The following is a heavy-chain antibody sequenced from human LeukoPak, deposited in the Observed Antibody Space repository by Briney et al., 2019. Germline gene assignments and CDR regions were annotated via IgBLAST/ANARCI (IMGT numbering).Heavy chain of an antibody. J-gene: IGHJ6*02. CDR1: GGSISSYY. CDR2: IYYSGST. V-gene: IGHV4-59*01. Sequence: SETLSLTCTVSGGSISSYYWSWIRQPPGKGLGWIGYIYYSGSTNYNPSLKSQVTISVDTSKNQFSLKLSSVTAADTAVYYCARGSLRGYYGMDVWGQGTTVTVSS. CDR3: ARGSLRGYYGMDV.